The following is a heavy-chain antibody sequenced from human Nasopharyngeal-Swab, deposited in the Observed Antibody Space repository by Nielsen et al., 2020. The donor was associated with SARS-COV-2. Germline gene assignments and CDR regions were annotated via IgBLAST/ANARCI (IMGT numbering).Heavy chain of an antibody. CDR3: ARVTDYYDSSGYGDYFDY. CDR1: GFTFSSYA. D-gene: IGHD3-22*01. CDR2: ISGSGGST. Sequence: GSLKISCAASGFTFSSYAMSWVRQAPGKGLEWVSAISGSGGSTYYADSVKGRFTISRDNSKNTLYLQMNSLRAEDTAVYYCARVTDYYDSSGYGDYFDYWGQGTLVTVSS. J-gene: IGHJ4*02. V-gene: IGHV3-23*01.